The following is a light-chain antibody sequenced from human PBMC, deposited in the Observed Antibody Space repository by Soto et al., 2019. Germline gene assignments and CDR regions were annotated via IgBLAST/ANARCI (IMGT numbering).Light chain of an antibody. J-gene: IGKJ5*01. CDR1: QTISSW. V-gene: IGKV1-5*03. CDR3: QYRHNWPPA. CDR2: KAS. Sequence: DIPMTQSPSTLSGSVGDRVTITCRASQTISSWLAWYQQKPGKAPKLLIYKASTLKSGVPSRFSGSGSGTEFTLTISSLQPDDFATYYCQYRHNWPPAFGQGTRLEIK.